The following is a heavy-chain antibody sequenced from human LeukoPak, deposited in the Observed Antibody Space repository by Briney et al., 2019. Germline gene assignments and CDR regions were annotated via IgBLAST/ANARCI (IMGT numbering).Heavy chain of an antibody. D-gene: IGHD1-26*01. CDR1: GGSLGGYY. Sequence: SETLSLTCAVYGGSLGGYYGGCIRQPPGKGLEWIGEINHSGSTNYNPSLKSRVTISVDTSKNQFSLKQHSVTAAATDEYYCARADAYPREASSGSYPRYCVDVWGKGTTVTVSS. CDR2: INHSGST. V-gene: IGHV4-34*01. J-gene: IGHJ6*03. CDR3: ARADAYPREASSGSYPRYCVDV.